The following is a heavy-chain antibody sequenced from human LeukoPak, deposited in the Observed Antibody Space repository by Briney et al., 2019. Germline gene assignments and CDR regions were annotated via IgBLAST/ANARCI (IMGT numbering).Heavy chain of an antibody. Sequence: ASVKVSCKASGYTFTSYDINWVRQATGQGLEWMGWMNPNRGNTGYAQKFQGRVTMTRNTSISTAYMELSSLRSEDTAVYYCARAGRGSGWPNYYYYGTDVWGQGTTVTVSS. CDR3: ARAGRGSGWPNYYYYGTDV. D-gene: IGHD6-19*01. CDR2: MNPNRGNT. CDR1: GYTFTSYD. J-gene: IGHJ6*02. V-gene: IGHV1-8*01.